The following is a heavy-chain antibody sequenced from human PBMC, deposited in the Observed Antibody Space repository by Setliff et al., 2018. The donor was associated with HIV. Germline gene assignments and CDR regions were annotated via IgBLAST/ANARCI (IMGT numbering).Heavy chain of an antibody. D-gene: IGHD3-10*01. J-gene: IGHJ5*02. CDR1: GTSFSDHY. V-gene: IGHV4-34*01. CDR3: ARHSGVASPNWFDP. Sequence: SETLSLTCSVYGTSFSDHYWSWVRQTPGKGLEWIGEMNQSGTTNYNPSLKSRVTMSIDTSERQFSLKLSPVTAADTAVYYCARHSGVASPNWFDPWGQGTLVTVSS. CDR2: MNQSGTT.